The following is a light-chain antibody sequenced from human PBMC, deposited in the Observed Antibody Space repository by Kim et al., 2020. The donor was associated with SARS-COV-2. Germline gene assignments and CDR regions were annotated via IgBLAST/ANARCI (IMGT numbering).Light chain of an antibody. Sequence: SYELTQPLSVSVALGQTARITCGGNNIVTKNAHWYQQKPGQAPVLVMYRDTNRPSGIPERFSGSNSGNTATLTISRAQAGDEADYYCQVWDSSTWVFGGGTQLTFL. J-gene: IGLJ3*02. CDR1: NIVTKN. CDR2: RDT. CDR3: QVWDSSTWV. V-gene: IGLV3-9*01.